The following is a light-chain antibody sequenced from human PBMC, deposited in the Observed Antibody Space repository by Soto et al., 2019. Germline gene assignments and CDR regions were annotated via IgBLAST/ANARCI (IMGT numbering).Light chain of an antibody. CDR2: GAS. Sequence: EIVLTQSPGTLSLYPGERATLSCRASQSVSSSYLAWYQQKPGQAPRLLIYGASSRATGIPDRFSGSGSGTDFTLTISRLEPEDFAVYYCQQYGSPLTFGGGTKVDIK. J-gene: IGKJ4*01. CDR1: QSVSSSY. CDR3: QQYGSPLT. V-gene: IGKV3-20*01.